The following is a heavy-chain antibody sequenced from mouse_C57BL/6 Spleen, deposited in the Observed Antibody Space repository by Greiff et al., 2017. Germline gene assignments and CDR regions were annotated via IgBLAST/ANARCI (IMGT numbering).Heavy chain of an antibody. CDR2: ISSGSSTI. V-gene: IGHV5-17*01. D-gene: IGHD1-1*01. J-gene: IGHJ2*01. CDR3: AREGYYYGSSYAYYFDY. Sequence: DVHLVESGGGLVKPGGSLKLSCAASGFTFSDYGMHWVRQAPEKGLEWVAYISSGSSTIYYADTVKGRFTISRDNAKNTLFLQMTSLRSEDTAMYYCAREGYYYGSSYAYYFDYWGQGTTLTVSS. CDR1: GFTFSDYG.